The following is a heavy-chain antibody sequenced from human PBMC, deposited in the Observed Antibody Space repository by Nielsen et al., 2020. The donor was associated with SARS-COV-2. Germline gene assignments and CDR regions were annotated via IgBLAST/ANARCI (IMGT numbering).Heavy chain of an antibody. Sequence: ASVKVSCKASGYTFTGYYMHWVRQATGQGLEWMGWMNPNSGNTGYAQKFQGRVTMTRNTSISTAYMELSSLRSEDTAVYYCARDSSRGYYYYGMDVWGQGTTVTVSS. CDR3: ARDSSRGYYYYGMDV. V-gene: IGHV1-8*02. D-gene: IGHD6-13*01. CDR1: GYTFTGYY. J-gene: IGHJ6*02. CDR2: MNPNSGNT.